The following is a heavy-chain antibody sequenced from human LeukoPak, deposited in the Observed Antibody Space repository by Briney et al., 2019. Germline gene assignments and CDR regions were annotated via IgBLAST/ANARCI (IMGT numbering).Heavy chain of an antibody. Sequence: SETLSLTCAVYGGSFSGYYWSWIRQPPGKGPEWIGEINHRGSTNYNPSLKSRVTISVDTSKNQFSLKLSSVTAADTAVYYCARGRLTLLWFGESTPNLGRSPRLDYWGQGTLVTVSS. V-gene: IGHV4-34*01. J-gene: IGHJ4*02. CDR3: ARGRLTLLWFGESTPNLGRSPRLDY. D-gene: IGHD3-10*01. CDR1: GGSFSGYY. CDR2: INHRGST.